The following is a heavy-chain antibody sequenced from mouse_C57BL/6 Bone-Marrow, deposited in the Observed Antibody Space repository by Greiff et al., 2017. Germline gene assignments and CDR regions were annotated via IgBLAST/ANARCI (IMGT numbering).Heavy chain of an antibody. J-gene: IGHJ2*01. CDR3: ARRKY. Sequence: VQLQQPGAELVKPGASVKLSCKASGYTFTSYWMQWVKQRPGQGLEWIGEIDPSDSYTNYNQKFKGKATLTVDTSSSTAYMQLSSLTSADSAVYYCARRKYWGQGTTLTVSS. CDR1: GYTFTSYW. CDR2: IDPSDSYT. V-gene: IGHV1-50*01.